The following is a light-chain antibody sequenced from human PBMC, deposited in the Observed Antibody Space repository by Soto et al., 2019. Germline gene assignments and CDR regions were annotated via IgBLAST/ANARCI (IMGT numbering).Light chain of an antibody. CDR1: QTLSGNN. CDR3: QQYGSWT. CDR2: GTS. V-gene: IGKV3-20*01. J-gene: IGKJ1*01. Sequence: EIVLTQSPGTLSVSPGERAALSCRASQTLSGNNLAWYQQKPGQAPSLLIYGTSSRATGIPDRFSGSGSGTDFTLTISRLEPEDSAIYYCQQYGSWTFGQGTKVE.